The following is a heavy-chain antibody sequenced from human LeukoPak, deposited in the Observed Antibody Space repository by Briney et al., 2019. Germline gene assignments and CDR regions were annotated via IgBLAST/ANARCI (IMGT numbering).Heavy chain of an antibody. CDR1: GGSISDYY. CDR2: IYYSGST. J-gene: IGHJ4*02. V-gene: IGHV4-59*08. D-gene: IGHD6-13*01. CDR3: ARHSMRSSWASPFDY. Sequence: SETLSLTCTVSGGSISDYYWSWIRQPPGKGLEWIGYIYYSGSTRYNPSLKGRVTLSLDTSKNQFSLKLTSVTAADTAVYYCARHSMRSSWASPFDYWGQGTLVTVSS.